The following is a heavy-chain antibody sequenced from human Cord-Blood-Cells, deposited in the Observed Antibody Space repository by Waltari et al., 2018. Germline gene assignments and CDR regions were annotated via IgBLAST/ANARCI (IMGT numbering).Heavy chain of an antibody. CDR2: ISSSSSYI. D-gene: IGHD2-15*01. V-gene: IGHV3-21*01. Sequence: EVQLVESGVGLVKPGGSLRLSCAASGFTFSSYSMNWVRQAPGKGLEWVSSISSSSSYIYYADSVKGRFTISRDNAKNSLYLQMNSLRAEDTAVYYCARGALGGGAPFYFDYWGQGTLVTVSS. CDR3: ARGALGGGAPFYFDY. J-gene: IGHJ4*02. CDR1: GFTFSSYS.